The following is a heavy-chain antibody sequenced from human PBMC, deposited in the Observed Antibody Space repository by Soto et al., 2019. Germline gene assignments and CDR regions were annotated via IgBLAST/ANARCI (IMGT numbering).Heavy chain of an antibody. CDR3: ARHRAPATSDFDY. CDR1: GGSISSSSYY. J-gene: IGHJ4*02. CDR2: IYYSGST. Sequence: QLQLQESGPGLVKPSETLSLTCTVSGGSISSSSYYWGWIRQPPGKGLEWIGSIYYSGSTYYNPSLKSRVTISVDTSKIQFSLKLSAVTAADTAVYYCARHRAPATSDFDYWGQGTLVTVSS. D-gene: IGHD2-15*01. V-gene: IGHV4-39*01.